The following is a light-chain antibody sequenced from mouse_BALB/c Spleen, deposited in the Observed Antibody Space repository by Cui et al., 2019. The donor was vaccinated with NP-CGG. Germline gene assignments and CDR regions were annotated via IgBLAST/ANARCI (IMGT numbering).Light chain of an antibody. Sequence: QAVVTHESALTTSPGETVTLTCRSNTGAVTTSNYANWVQEKPDHLFTGLIGGTNNRAPGVPARFSGSLIGDKAALTITGAQTEDEANYFCALWYSNHWVFGGGTKLTVL. CDR1: TGAVTTSNY. V-gene: IGLV1*01. CDR2: GTN. J-gene: IGLJ1*01. CDR3: ALWYSNHWV.